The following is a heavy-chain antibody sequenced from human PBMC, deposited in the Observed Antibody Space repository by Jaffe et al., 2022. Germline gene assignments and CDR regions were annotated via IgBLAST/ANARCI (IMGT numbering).Heavy chain of an antibody. J-gene: IGHJ4*02. Sequence: EVQLVESGGGLVQPGRSLRLSCAASGFTFDDYAMHWVRQAPGKGLEWVSGISWNSGSIGYADSVKGRFTISRDNAKNSLYLQMNSLRAEDTALYYCAKDIGRGQLLLGFDYWGQGTLVTVSS. D-gene: IGHD2-15*01. CDR1: GFTFDDYA. V-gene: IGHV3-9*01. CDR3: AKDIGRGQLLLGFDY. CDR2: ISWNSGSI.